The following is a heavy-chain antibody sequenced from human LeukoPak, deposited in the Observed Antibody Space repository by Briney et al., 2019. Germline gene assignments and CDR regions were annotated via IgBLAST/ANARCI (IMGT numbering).Heavy chain of an antibody. D-gene: IGHD5-12*01. CDR1: GYRFTSYW. V-gene: IGHV5-51*01. CDR2: IYPGDSDT. Sequence: GESLQISCKGSGYRFTSYWIGWVRQLPGKGLEWMGIIYPGDSDTRYSPSFQGQVTTSADKSISTAYLQWSSLKASDTAMYYCARRLYSGYDLGFDYWGQGTLVTVSS. CDR3: ARRLYSGYDLGFDY. J-gene: IGHJ4*02.